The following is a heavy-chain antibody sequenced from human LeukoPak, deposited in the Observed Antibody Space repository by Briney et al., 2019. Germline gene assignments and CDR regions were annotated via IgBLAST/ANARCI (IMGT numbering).Heavy chain of an antibody. CDR3: ARDKYCTKGVCYLGY. CDR2: ISAYNGNT. Sequence: ASVKVSCKASGYTFTSYGISWVRQAPGQGLEWMGWISAYNGNTNYAQKLQGRVTMTTDTSTSTAYMELRSLRSDDTAVYYCARDKYCTKGVCYLGYWGQGTLVNVST. D-gene: IGHD2-8*01. J-gene: IGHJ4*02. V-gene: IGHV1-18*01. CDR1: GYTFTSYG.